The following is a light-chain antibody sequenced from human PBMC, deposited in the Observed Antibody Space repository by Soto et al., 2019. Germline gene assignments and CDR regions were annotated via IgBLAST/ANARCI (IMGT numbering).Light chain of an antibody. V-gene: IGLV1-44*01. CDR3: ATWDDSPRDVV. Sequence: QSVLTQPPSASGPPGQRVTMPCSGGSSNIGSNTVNWYQKLPGTAPKLLIYNTNQRPSGALDQFSGSKSGTSASLAISGLQSEDEADYYCATWDDSPRDVVFGGGTKLTVL. CDR2: NTN. J-gene: IGLJ2*01. CDR1: SSNIGSNT.